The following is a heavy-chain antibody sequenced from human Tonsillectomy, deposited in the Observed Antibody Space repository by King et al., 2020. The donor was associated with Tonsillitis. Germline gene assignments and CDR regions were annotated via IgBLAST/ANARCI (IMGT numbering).Heavy chain of an antibody. CDR1: GGSISSSGYS. J-gene: IGHJ2*01. V-gene: IGHV4-30-2*01. CDR3: ARTTLGIAAAHFWYFDL. Sequence: QLQLQESGSGLVKPSQTLSLTCAVSGGSISSSGYSWSWIRQPPRKDLEWIGYVYHSGSTYYNPSLKSRVTISVDRSKNQFSLKLSSVTAADTAVYYCARTTLGIAAAHFWYFDLWGRGTLVTVSS. D-gene: IGHD6-13*01. CDR2: VYHSGST.